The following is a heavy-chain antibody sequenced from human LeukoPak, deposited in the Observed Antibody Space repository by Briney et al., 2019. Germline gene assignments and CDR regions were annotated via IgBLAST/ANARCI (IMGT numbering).Heavy chain of an antibody. CDR2: ISAYNGNT. CDR3: ARLAAAGRGGGWFDP. J-gene: IGHJ5*02. D-gene: IGHD6-13*01. Sequence: ASVKVSCKASGYTFTSYGISWVRQAPGQGLEWMGWISAYNGNTNYAQKLQGRVTMTTDTSTSTAYMELRSLRSDDTAVYYCARLAAAGRGGGWFDPWGQGTLVTVSS. CDR1: GYTFTSYG. V-gene: IGHV1-18*01.